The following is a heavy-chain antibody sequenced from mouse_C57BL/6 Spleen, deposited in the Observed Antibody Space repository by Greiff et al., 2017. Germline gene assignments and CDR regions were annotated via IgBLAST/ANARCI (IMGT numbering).Heavy chain of an antibody. V-gene: IGHV5-9-1*02. CDR3: TREAYDDGSSPTGFDY. Sequence: EVKVVESGEGLVKPGGSLKLSCAASGFTFSSYAMSWVRQTPEKRLEWVAYISSGGDYIYYADTVKGRFTISRDNARNTLYLQMSSLKSEDTAMYYCTREAYDDGSSPTGFDYWGQGTTLTVSS. J-gene: IGHJ2*01. CDR2: ISSGGDYI. D-gene: IGHD1-1*01. CDR1: GFTFSSYA.